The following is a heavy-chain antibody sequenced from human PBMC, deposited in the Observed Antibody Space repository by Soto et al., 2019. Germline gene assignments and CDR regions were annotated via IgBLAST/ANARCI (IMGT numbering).Heavy chain of an antibody. Sequence: GGSLRLSCAASGFTFSSYWMHWVRQTPGKGPVWVSRINSDGSSTSYADSVKGRFTISRDNAKNSLYLQMNSLRADDTAVYYCARDHHRYSGYDYVDYWGQGTLVTVSS. CDR2: INSDGSST. J-gene: IGHJ4*02. V-gene: IGHV3-74*01. D-gene: IGHD5-12*01. CDR1: GFTFSSYW. CDR3: ARDHHRYSGYDYVDY.